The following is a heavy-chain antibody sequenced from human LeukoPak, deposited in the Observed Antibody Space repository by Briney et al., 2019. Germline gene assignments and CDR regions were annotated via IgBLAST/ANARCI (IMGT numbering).Heavy chain of an antibody. D-gene: IGHD3-10*01. V-gene: IGHV3-49*04. CDR2: IRSKAYGGTT. CDR3: TLCMVRGVEDAFDI. CDR1: GFTFSSAW. Sequence: GGSLRLSCAASGFTFSSAWMSWVRQAPGKGLEWVGFIRSKAYGGTTEYAASVKGRFTISRDDSKSIAYLQMNSLKTEDTAVYYCTLCMVRGVEDAFDIWGQGTMVTVSS. J-gene: IGHJ3*02.